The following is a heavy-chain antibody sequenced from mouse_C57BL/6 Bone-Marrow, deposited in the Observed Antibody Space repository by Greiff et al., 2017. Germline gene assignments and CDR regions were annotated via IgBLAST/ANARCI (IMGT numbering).Heavy chain of an antibody. D-gene: IGHD1-1*01. CDR2: SRNKANDYTT. V-gene: IGHV7-1*01. CDR1: GFTFSDFY. CDR3: AREGYYGSSFFAY. J-gene: IGHJ3*01. Sequence: EVHLVESGGGLVQSGRSLRLSCATSGFTFSDFYMEWVRQAPGKGLEWIAASRNKANDYTTEYSASVKGRFIVSRDTSQSILYLQMNALRAEDTAIYYCAREGYYGSSFFAYWGQGTLVTVSA.